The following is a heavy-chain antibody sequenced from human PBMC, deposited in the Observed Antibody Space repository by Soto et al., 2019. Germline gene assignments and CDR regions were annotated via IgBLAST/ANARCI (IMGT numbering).Heavy chain of an antibody. CDR2: IIPIFGTA. Sequence: SVKVSCKASGGTFSSYASSWVRQAPGQGLEWMGGIIPIFGTANYAQKFQGRVTITADESTSTAYMELSSLRSEDTAVYYCARDSDYGDYTGFDYWGQGTLVTVSS. J-gene: IGHJ4*02. D-gene: IGHD4-17*01. V-gene: IGHV1-69*13. CDR3: ARDSDYGDYTGFDY. CDR1: GGTFSSYA.